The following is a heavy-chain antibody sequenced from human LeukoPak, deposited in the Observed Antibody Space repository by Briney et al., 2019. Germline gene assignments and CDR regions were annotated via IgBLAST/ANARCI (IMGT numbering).Heavy chain of an antibody. CDR1: GFTVSSNY. CDR2: IWYDGSDK. Sequence: PGGSLRLSCAASGFTVSSNYMSWVRQAPGKGLEWVALIWYDGSDKYYAESVKGRFTISRDNSKNTLYLQINSLRAEDTAMYYCARDLFGNYDCWGQGTLVTVSS. CDR3: ARDLFGNYDC. J-gene: IGHJ4*02. D-gene: IGHD4-4*01. V-gene: IGHV3-33*08.